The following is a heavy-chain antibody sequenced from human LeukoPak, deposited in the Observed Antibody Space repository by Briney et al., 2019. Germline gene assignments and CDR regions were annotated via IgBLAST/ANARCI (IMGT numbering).Heavy chain of an antibody. CDR1: GYTFTGYH. D-gene: IGHD3-22*01. CDR2: INPNSGGT. Sequence: GASVKVSCKASGYTFTGYHMHWVRQAPGQGLEWMGWINPNSGGTNYAQKFQGRVTMTRDKSIRTAYMELSSLRSEDTAVYYCARYYYDSSGYWVRPYYMDVWGKGTTVTVSS. CDR3: ARYYYDSSGYWVRPYYMDV. J-gene: IGHJ6*03. V-gene: IGHV1-2*02.